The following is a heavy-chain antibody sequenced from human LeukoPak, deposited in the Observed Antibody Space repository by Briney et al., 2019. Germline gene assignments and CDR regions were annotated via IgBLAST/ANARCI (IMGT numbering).Heavy chain of an antibody. D-gene: IGHD6-13*01. V-gene: IGHV4-39*07. Sequence: SETLSLTCTVSGGSISSSSYYWGWIRQPPGKGLEWIGSIYYSGSTYYNPSLKSRVTISVDRSKNQFSLKLSSVTAADTAVYYCARGIAAADSYYYYGMDVWGQGTTVTVSS. CDR2: IYYSGST. CDR3: ARGIAAADSYYYYGMDV. CDR1: GGSISSSSYY. J-gene: IGHJ6*02.